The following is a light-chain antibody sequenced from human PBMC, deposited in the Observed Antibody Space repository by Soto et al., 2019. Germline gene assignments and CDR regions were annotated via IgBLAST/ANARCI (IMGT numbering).Light chain of an antibody. V-gene: IGLV2-23*02. Sequence: QSALTQPASVSGSPGQSITISCTGSSRDIGTSNLVSWYQQYPGKAPKLIIYEVTKRPSGISYRFSGSESGNTASLTISGLQPEDEATYYCYSFTGISTSLFVFGTGTKLTVL. CDR3: YSFTGISTSLFV. CDR2: EVT. J-gene: IGLJ1*01. CDR1: SRDIGTSNL.